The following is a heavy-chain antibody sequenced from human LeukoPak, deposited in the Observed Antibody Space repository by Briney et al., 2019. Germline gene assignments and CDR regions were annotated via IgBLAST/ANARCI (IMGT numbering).Heavy chain of an antibody. D-gene: IGHD6-19*01. CDR1: GGTFSDHA. CDR3: AIIAVGGVDPFDS. Sequence: SVKVSCKTSGGTFSDHAVSWVRQAPGQGLEWMGRIIPLLGVRSYAQKFQDRVTVSADKSTSTAYMELSSLRSEDSALYYCAIIAVGGVDPFDSWGQGTLVTVSS. CDR2: IIPLLGVR. J-gene: IGHJ4*02. V-gene: IGHV1-69*04.